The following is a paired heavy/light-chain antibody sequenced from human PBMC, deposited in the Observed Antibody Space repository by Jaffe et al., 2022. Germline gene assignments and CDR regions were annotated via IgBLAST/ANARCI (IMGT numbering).Heavy chain of an antibody. CDR2: IFYSGTT. Sequence: QLQLQESGPGLVKPSETLSLTCTVSGGSISSSDYFWGWIRQPPGKGLEWIGSIFYSGTTYYNPSLKSRVTVSGDTSKNQFSLKLSSVTAADTAVYYCARHPAYCGGDCYLRWFDPWGQGTLVTVSS. CDR3: ARHPAYCGGDCYLRWFDP. CDR1: GGSISSSDYF. V-gene: IGHV4-39*01. D-gene: IGHD2-21*01. J-gene: IGHJ5*02.
Light chain of an antibody. Sequence: DIVMTQSPDSLAVSLGERATINCKSSQSVLYSGNNKNYLAWYQQKPGQPPKLLIYWASTRESGVPDRFSGSGSGTDFTLTISSLQAEDVAVYYCQQYYSIPVTFGPGTKVDIK. V-gene: IGKV4-1*01. CDR1: QSVLYSGNNKNY. J-gene: IGKJ3*01. CDR2: WAS. CDR3: QQYYSIPVT.